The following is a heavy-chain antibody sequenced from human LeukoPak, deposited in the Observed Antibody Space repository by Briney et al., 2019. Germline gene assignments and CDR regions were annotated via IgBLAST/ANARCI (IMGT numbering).Heavy chain of an antibody. CDR3: MTLGKQLWLLHRFDF. CDR2: ISYSGST. Sequence: SETLSLTCTVSGGSISSSSYYWGWIRQPPGKGLEWIGSISYSGSTYYNPSLRSRVTISVDTSKNQFSLKLRSVIAADTAVYYCMTLGKQLWLLHRFDFWGQGTLVTVSS. CDR1: GGSISSSSYY. D-gene: IGHD5-18*01. J-gene: IGHJ4*02. V-gene: IGHV4-39*01.